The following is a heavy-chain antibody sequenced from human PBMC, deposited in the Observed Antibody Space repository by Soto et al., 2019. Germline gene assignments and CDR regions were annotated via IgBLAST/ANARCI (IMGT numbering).Heavy chain of an antibody. J-gene: IGHJ4*02. D-gene: IGHD2-2*01. CDR1: GYTFTSYY. V-gene: IGHV1-46*01. Sequence: ASVKVSCKASGYTFTSYYVHWVRQAPGQGLEWMGIINPSGATTTYAQNLQGRVAMTRDTSTSTVYMELSSLRSEDTAVYYCARRDCFSSSCYFKYWGQGTLVTVS. CDR2: INPSGATT. CDR3: ARRDCFSSSCYFKY.